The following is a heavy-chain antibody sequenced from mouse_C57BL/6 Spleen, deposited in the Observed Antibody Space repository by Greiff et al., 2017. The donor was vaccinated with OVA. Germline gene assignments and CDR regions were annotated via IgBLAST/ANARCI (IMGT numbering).Heavy chain of an antibody. V-gene: IGHV5-12*01. J-gene: IGHJ3*01. Sequence: EVMLVESGGGLVQPGGSLKLSCAASGFTFSDYYMYWVRQTPEKRLEWVAYISNGGGSTYYPENVKGRFTITTDNAKNTAYLQMSRLTSEDTAAYYYARQSDCNYNAWFAYWGQGTLVTVSA. CDR3: ARQSDCNYNAWFAY. CDR1: GFTFSDYY. CDR2: ISNGGGST. D-gene: IGHD2-1*01.